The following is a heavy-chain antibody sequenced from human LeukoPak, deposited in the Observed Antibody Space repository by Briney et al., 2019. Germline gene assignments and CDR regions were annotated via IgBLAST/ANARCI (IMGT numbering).Heavy chain of an antibody. J-gene: IGHJ6*02. V-gene: IGHV3-64*01. CDR1: GFTFSDFA. Sequence: GGSLRLSCAASGFTFSDFAMHWLRQAPGKGLEYVSTIISNGISPYYANSVKGRFTISRDNSKNTLYLQMGSLRADDTAVYYCVRAHSIHNYHYGIDVWGHGTTVTVSS. D-gene: IGHD3-3*01. CDR2: IISNGISP. CDR3: VRAHSIHNYHYGIDV.